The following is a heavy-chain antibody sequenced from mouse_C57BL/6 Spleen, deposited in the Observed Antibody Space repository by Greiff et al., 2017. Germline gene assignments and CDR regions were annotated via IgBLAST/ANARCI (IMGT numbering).Heavy chain of an antibody. CDR2: IDPEDGET. J-gene: IGHJ2*01. Sequence: VQLQQSGAELVKPGASVKLSCTASGFNIKDYYMHWVKQRTEQGLEWIGRIDPEDGETKYAPQLQGKATITADTSSNTAYLQLSSLTSEDTAVYYCARGGPDYWGQGTTLTVSS. CDR3: ARGGPDY. V-gene: IGHV14-2*01. CDR1: GFNIKDYY.